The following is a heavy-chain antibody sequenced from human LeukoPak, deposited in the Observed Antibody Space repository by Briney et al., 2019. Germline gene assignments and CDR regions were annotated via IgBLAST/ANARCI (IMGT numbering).Heavy chain of an antibody. Sequence: ASVKVSCKASGYTFTSYGISWVRQAPGQGLEWMGWISAYNGKTNYAQKLQGRVTITTDTSTSTAYTEMRSLRSDYTAVYYCARGSVIVVVPVAIRRGGWFDPWGQGTLVTVSS. CDR3: ARGSVIVVVPVAIRRGGWFDP. CDR1: GYTFTSYG. J-gene: IGHJ5*02. D-gene: IGHD2-2*02. V-gene: IGHV1-18*01. CDR2: ISAYNGKT.